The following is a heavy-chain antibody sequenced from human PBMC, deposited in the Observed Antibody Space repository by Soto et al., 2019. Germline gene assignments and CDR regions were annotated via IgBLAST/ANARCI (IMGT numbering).Heavy chain of an antibody. Sequence: ASVKVSCKASGYTFTGYYMHWVRQAPGQGLEWMGWINPNSGGTNYAQKFQGRVTMTRDTSISTAYMELSRLRSDDTAVYYCARSLIWLFYFDYWGQGTLVTVSS. CDR3: ARSLIWLFYFDY. D-gene: IGHD2-21*01. V-gene: IGHV1-2*02. CDR1: GYTFTGYY. J-gene: IGHJ4*02. CDR2: INPNSGGT.